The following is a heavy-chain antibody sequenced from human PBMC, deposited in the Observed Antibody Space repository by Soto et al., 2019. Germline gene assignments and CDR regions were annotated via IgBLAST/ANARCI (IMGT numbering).Heavy chain of an antibody. Sequence: GGSLRLSCAASGFTFSSYSMNWVRQAPGKGLEWVASISSSSSYIYYADSVKGRFTISRDNAKNSLYLQMNSLRAEDTAVYYCARDPPLWASYDILTGYYADGNYWGQGTLVTVSS. CDR1: GFTFSSYS. D-gene: IGHD3-9*01. CDR2: ISSSSSYI. V-gene: IGHV3-21*01. CDR3: ARDPPLWASYDILTGYYADGNY. J-gene: IGHJ4*02.